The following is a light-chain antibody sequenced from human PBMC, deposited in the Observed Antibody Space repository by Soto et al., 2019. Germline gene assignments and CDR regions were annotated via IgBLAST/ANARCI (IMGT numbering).Light chain of an antibody. V-gene: IGKV1-5*03. J-gene: IGKJ2*02. CDR2: KAS. CDR3: QQYNSYPWT. Sequence: DIQMTQSPSTLSASVRDRVTITCRASQTINSWLAWYKQKPGKAPKLLIYKASSLESGVPPRFSGSGSGKEFTLTISSLQPDDFATYYCQQYNSYPWTFGQGTKLEIK. CDR1: QTINSW.